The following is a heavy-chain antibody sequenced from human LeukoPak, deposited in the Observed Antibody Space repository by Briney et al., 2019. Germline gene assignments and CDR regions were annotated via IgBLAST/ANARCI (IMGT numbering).Heavy chain of an antibody. J-gene: IGHJ4*02. CDR2: INLSGST. Sequence: SETLSLTCAVYGGSFSGYYWSWIRQPPGKGLEWIGEINLSGSTNYNPSLKSRVTISVDTSKNQFSLKLSSVTAADTAVYYCARVYCSSTSCLYYFDYWGQGTLVTVSS. CDR3: ARVYCSSTSCLYYFDY. D-gene: IGHD2-2*01. V-gene: IGHV4-34*01. CDR1: GGSFSGYY.